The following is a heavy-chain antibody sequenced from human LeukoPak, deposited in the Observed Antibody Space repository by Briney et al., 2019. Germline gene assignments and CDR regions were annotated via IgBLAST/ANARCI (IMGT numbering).Heavy chain of an antibody. J-gene: IGHJ4*02. Sequence: PSETLSLTCAVSDYSISSAYYWGWIRQPPGKGLEWIGEINHSGSTNYNPSLKSRVTISVDTSKNQFSLKLSSVTAADTAVYYCARGLGVLMVYAKRHFDYWGQGTLVTVSS. D-gene: IGHD2-8*01. V-gene: IGHV4-38-2*01. CDR3: ARGLGVLMVYAKRHFDY. CDR2: INHSGST. CDR1: DYSISSAYY.